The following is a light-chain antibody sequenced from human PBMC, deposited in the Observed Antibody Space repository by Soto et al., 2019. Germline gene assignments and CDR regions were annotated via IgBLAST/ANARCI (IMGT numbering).Light chain of an antibody. CDR2: DNI. CDR3: GAWDSSLNVYV. V-gene: IGLV1-51*01. CDR1: SSNIENYY. J-gene: IGLJ1*01. Sequence: QFVLSQPPSVSSAPGQKITISCSGTSSNIENYYVSCYHQLPGTARKLLIYDNIKRPSGIPDRFSGSKSGTSATLAITGLQTGDEGDYSCGAWDSSLNVYVFGGGTKVTVL.